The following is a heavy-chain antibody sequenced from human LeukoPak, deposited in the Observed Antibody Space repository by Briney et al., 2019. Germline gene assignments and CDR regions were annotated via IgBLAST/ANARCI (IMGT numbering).Heavy chain of an antibody. V-gene: IGHV3-30*02. CDR1: GFLFRSNG. Sequence: GGSLRLSCEASGFLFRSNGMHWVRQAPGKGLEWVAFIRSDGNVTKYLDSVKDRFTISRDNFKSILYLQVNNLRPDDTAVYFCAKDHGFWSGYLFWGQGTLVTVSS. D-gene: IGHD3-3*01. CDR2: IRSDGNVT. J-gene: IGHJ4*02. CDR3: AKDHGFWSGYLF.